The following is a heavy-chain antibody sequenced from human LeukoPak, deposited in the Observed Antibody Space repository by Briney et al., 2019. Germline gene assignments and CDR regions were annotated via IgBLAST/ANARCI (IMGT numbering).Heavy chain of an antibody. CDR2: IKSKSDGGTT. V-gene: IGHV3-15*01. CDR3: TTAGLMNLAATDY. D-gene: IGHD1-26*01. J-gene: IGHJ4*02. Sequence: GGSLRLSCAASGFTFSAVWMTWVRQAPGKGLEWVGHIKSKSDGGTTDYAAPVKGRFTVSRDDSRNTLFLQMNSLKTEDTAVYYCTTAGLMNLAATDYWGQGALVTVSS. CDR1: GFTFSAVW.